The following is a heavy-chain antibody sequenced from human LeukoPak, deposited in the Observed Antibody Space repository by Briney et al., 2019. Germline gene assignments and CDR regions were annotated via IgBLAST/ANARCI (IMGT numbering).Heavy chain of an antibody. Sequence: GASVKVSCKASGNTFTDYYLNWVRQAPGQGLEWMGRISPNTGGAQYAQKFQSRVTITRDTSISTAYMELSRLRSDDTAVYYCARAVAVSGAFDIWGQGTMVTVSS. CDR3: ARAVAVSGAFDI. CDR2: ISPNTGGA. D-gene: IGHD6-19*01. J-gene: IGHJ3*02. V-gene: IGHV1-2*02. CDR1: GNTFTDYY.